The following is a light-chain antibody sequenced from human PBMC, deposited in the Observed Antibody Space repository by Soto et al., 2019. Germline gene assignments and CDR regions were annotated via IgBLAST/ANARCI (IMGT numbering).Light chain of an antibody. CDR2: SAF. Sequence: DIQSTQSPASLSSYVVDIVSITCRASQSITSYLNWYQQKPGKAPNLLIYSAFSLESGVPSRFSGSGSGTDYTLTISSLQPEDFATYFCQQSYSRPRTFGQGTKVDIK. J-gene: IGKJ1*01. CDR1: QSITSY. V-gene: IGKV1-39*01. CDR3: QQSYSRPRT.